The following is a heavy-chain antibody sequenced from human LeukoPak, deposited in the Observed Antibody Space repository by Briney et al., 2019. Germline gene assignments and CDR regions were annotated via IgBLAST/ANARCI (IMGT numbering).Heavy chain of an antibody. CDR3: AREGLDIVVVPAAMGYYYYYMDV. D-gene: IGHD2-2*03. CDR2: ISAYNGNT. Sequence: PQASVKVSCKASGYTFTSYGISWVRQAPGQGLEWMGWISAYNGNTNYAQKLQGRVTMTTDTSTSTAYMELRSLRSDDTAVYYCAREGLDIVVVPAAMGYYYYYMDVWGKGTTVTVSS. J-gene: IGHJ6*03. V-gene: IGHV1-18*01. CDR1: GYTFTSYG.